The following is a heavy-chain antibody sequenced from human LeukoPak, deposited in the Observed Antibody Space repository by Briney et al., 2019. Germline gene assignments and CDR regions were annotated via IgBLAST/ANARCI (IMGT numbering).Heavy chain of an antibody. V-gene: IGHV3-23*01. CDR3: AKGATKYSYGGTDY. CDR1: GFTFSSYA. J-gene: IGHJ4*02. D-gene: IGHD5-18*01. CDR2: ISGSGGST. Sequence: GGSLRLSCTASGFTFSSYAMSWVRQAPGKGLEWVSAISGSGGSTYYADSVKGRFTISRDNSKNTLYLQMNSLRAEDTAVYYCAKGATKYSYGGTDYWGQGTLVSVSS.